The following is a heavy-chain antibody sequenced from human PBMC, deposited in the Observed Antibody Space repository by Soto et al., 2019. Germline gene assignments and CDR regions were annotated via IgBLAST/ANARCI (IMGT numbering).Heavy chain of an antibody. Sequence: GGSLRLSCAASGFTFSSYSMNWVRQAPGKGLEWVSYISSSSSTIYYADSVKGRFTISRDNAKNSLYLQMNSLRAEDTAVYYCAGNYDFSWFDPWGQGTLVTVSS. CDR3: AGNYDFSWFDP. CDR1: GFTFSSYS. J-gene: IGHJ5*02. D-gene: IGHD3-3*01. CDR2: ISSSSSTI. V-gene: IGHV3-48*01.